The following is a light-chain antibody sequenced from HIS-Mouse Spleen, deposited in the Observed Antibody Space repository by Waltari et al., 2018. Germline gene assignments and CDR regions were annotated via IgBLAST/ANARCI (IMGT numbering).Light chain of an antibody. CDR2: EDS. CDR1: ALPKKF. CDR3: YSTDSSGNHRV. J-gene: IGLJ2*01. Sequence: SYELTPPPSVSVSPGQTARITCSGDALPKKFAYWYQQKSGQAPVPVIYEDSKRTSGIPERFSGSSSGTMATLTISGAQVEDEADYYCYSTDSSGNHRVFGGGTKLTVL. V-gene: IGLV3-10*01.